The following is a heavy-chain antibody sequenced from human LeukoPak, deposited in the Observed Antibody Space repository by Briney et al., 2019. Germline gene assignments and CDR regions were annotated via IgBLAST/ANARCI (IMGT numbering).Heavy chain of an antibody. V-gene: IGHV1-69*05. CDR1: GGTFSKYA. CDR3: ARAQAGNYDWPLDL. J-gene: IGHJ5*02. D-gene: IGHD5-12*01. CDR2: IIPFLDTS. Sequence: SVKVSCKASGGTFSKYALSWVRQAPGQGLEWMGAIIPFLDTSNYPPKFQDRVTITTDESTSTAYMDLSSLRSDDTAVYYCARAQAGNYDWPLDLWGQGTLVTVSS.